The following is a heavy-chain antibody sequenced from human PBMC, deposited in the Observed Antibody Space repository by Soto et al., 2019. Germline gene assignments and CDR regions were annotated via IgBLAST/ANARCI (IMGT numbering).Heavy chain of an antibody. CDR3: ARHRSSTDYYYYMDV. CDR1: GYTFTCTA. D-gene: IGHD2-2*01. Sequence: ASVKVSCKAPGYTFTCTAISWVRQDPGQGLEWMGWISAYNGNTNYAQKLQGRVTMTTDTSTSTAYMELRSLRSDDTAVYYCARHRSSTDYYYYMDVWGKGTTVTVSS. J-gene: IGHJ6*03. CDR2: ISAYNGNT. V-gene: IGHV1-18*01.